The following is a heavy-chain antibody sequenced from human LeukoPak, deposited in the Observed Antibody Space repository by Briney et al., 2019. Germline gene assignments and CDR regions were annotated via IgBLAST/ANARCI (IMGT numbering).Heavy chain of an antibody. D-gene: IGHD3-22*01. CDR2: IWSDGSNK. Sequence: GGSLRLSCATSGFTFSGYGMHWVRQAPGKGLEWVTVIWSDGSNKYYTDSVKGRFTISRDNSKNTLYLQMNSLRAEDTAVYYCVRGYYAGRGHHFEYWGQGTLVTVSS. J-gene: IGHJ4*02. CDR1: GFTFSGYG. CDR3: VRGYYAGRGHHFEY. V-gene: IGHV3-33*01.